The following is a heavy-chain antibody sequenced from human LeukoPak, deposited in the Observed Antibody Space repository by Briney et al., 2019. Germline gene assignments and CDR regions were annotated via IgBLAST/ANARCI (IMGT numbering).Heavy chain of an antibody. Sequence: PGGXLRLSCAASGFTFSSHWMSWVRQAPGKGLEWVANMKQDGSQKYYADSVKGRFTISRDNAKNSLYLQMNSLRAEDTAVYYCARVLPWSYYFDSWGQGALVTVSS. D-gene: IGHD2-15*01. V-gene: IGHV3-7*01. CDR2: MKQDGSQK. CDR1: GFTFSSHW. CDR3: ARVLPWSYYFDS. J-gene: IGHJ4*02.